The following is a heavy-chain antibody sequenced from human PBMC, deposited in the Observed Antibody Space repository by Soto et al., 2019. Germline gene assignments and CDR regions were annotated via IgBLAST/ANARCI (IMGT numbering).Heavy chain of an antibody. J-gene: IGHJ6*02. CDR2: INPASGHT. D-gene: IGHD1-26*01. V-gene: IGHV1-3*01. CDR3: GRSVVGATGEILYNAMDV. CDR1: GYTFTTYA. Sequence: ASVKVSCKASGYTFTTYALHWVRQAPGQRPEWMGWINPASGHTKYSKKFQDRVTITRDTSASTGYMELSSLRSEDTAVYYCGRSVVGATGEILYNAMDVWGQGTTVTVTS.